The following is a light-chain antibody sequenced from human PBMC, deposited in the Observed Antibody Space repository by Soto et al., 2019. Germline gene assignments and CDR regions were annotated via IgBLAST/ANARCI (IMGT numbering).Light chain of an antibody. CDR1: QSVSSS. Sequence: EIVMTQSPATLSVSPGERATLSCRASQSVSSSLAWYQQKPGQAPRLLIYGASTRATGIPARFSGSGSGTEFTLTISSLQSEDYAVYYCQQYSNWPPVYTFGQGTKLDIK. V-gene: IGKV3-15*01. CDR3: QQYSNWPPVYT. J-gene: IGKJ2*01. CDR2: GAS.